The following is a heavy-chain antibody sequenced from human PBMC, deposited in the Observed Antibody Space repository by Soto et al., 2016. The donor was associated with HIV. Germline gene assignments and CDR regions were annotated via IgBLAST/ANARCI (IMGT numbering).Heavy chain of an antibody. CDR1: GGSINTDNW. Sequence: QLQESGPGLIKSSETLSLTCAVFGGSINTDNWWSWVRQSPGKGLEWIAEIYHSGTINYNPSLKSRVLISIDNSKTQFFLRLSSVTAADTAVYFCARGVSGRKFMIMFGGHILSHFDYWAREPWSPSPQ. CDR3: ARGVSGRKFMIMFGGHILSHFDY. D-gene: IGHD3-16*01. V-gene: IGHV4-4*02. CDR2: IYHSGTI. J-gene: IGHJ4*02.